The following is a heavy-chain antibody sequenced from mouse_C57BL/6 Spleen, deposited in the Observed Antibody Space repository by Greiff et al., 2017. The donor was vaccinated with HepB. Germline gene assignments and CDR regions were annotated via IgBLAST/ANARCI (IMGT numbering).Heavy chain of an antibody. CDR1: GYTFTGYS. CDR2: IYPRGGST. CDR3: ARTKGNWEYFDD. D-gene: IGHD4-1*01. Sequence: VQLQQSGAELVKPGASVKISCKASGYTFTGYSIHWMKQRPEQGLDWIGYIYPRGGSTKYNEKFKGKATLTADKSSSTAYMQLSSLTSEDSAVYYCARTKGNWEYFDDWGKGTTLTVSS. J-gene: IGHJ1*03. V-gene: IGHV1-78*01.